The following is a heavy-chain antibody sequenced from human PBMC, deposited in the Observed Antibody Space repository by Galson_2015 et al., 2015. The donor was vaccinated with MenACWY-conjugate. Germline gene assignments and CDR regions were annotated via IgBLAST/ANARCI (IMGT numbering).Heavy chain of an antibody. J-gene: IGHJ4*02. CDR1: GGSISSSSYY. CDR2: IYYSGST. Sequence: LSLTCTVSGGSISSSSYYWGWIRQPPGKGLEWIGSIYYSGSTYYNPSLKSRVTISVDTSKNQFSLKLSSVTAADTAVYYCARHTVYGSGSYYPWGHFDYWGQGTLVTVSS. CDR3: ARHTVYGSGSYYPWGHFDY. D-gene: IGHD3-10*01. V-gene: IGHV4-39*01.